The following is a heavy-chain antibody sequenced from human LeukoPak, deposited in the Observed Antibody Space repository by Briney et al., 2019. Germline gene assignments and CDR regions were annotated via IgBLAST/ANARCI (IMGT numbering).Heavy chain of an antibody. V-gene: IGHV3-23*01. CDR3: AKDLHYYDRSGYGFIHY. Sequence: PGGSLRLSCAASGFTFSNFAMSWARQAPGKGLEWVSALSGSGGSTYYADSAKGRFTISRDNSKNTLYLQMNSLRAEDTAVYYCAKDLHYYDRSGYGFIHYWGRGTLVTVSS. D-gene: IGHD3-22*01. CDR1: GFTFSNFA. CDR2: LSGSGGST. J-gene: IGHJ4*02.